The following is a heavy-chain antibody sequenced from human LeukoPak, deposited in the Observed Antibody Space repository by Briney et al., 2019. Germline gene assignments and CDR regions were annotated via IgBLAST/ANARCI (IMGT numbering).Heavy chain of an antibody. CDR1: GYTFTGYY. CDR2: INPNSGGT. J-gene: IGHJ4*02. D-gene: IGHD6-19*01. V-gene: IGHV1-2*06. Sequence: GASVKVSCKASGYTFTGYYMHWVRQAPGQGLEWMGRINPNSGGTNYAQKFQGRVTMTRDTSISTAYMELSRLRSDDTAVYYCAREYGYSSGWYFYWGQGTLVTGSS. CDR3: AREYGYSSGWYFY.